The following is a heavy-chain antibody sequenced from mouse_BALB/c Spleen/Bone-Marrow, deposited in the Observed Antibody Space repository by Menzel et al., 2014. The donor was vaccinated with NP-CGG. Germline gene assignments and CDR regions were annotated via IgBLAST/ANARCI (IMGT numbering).Heavy chain of an antibody. CDR3: TRSGTSWLRRSWYFDV. Sequence: QVQLKQSGAELVKPGASVKSSCKASGYTFXSYYMYWVKQRPGQGLEWIGEINPSNGGTNFNEKFKSKATLTVDKSSSAAYMQLSSLTSEDSAVYYCTRSGTSWLRRSWYFDVWGAGTTVTVSS. J-gene: IGHJ1*01. V-gene: IGHV1S81*02. D-gene: IGHD2-2*01. CDR1: GYTFXSYY. CDR2: INPSNGGT.